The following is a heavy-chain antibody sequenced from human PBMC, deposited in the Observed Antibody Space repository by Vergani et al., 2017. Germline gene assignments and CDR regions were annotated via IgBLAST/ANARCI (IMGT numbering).Heavy chain of an antibody. J-gene: IGHJ6*02. D-gene: IGHD3-3*01. Sequence: QLQLQESGPGLVKPSETLSLTCTVSGGSISSSSYYWGWIRQPPGKGLEWIGSIYHSGSTYYNPSLKSRVTISVDTSKNQFSLKLSSVTAADTAVYYCARDQDPPFYDFWSGYYTGGRDYYYYYGMDVWGQGTTVTVSS. V-gene: IGHV4-39*07. CDR3: ARDQDPPFYDFWSGYYTGGRDYYYYYGMDV. CDR1: GGSISSSSYY. CDR2: IYHSGST.